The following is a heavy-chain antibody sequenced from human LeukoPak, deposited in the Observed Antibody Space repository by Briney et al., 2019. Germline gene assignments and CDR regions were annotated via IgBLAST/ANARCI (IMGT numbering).Heavy chain of an antibody. J-gene: IGHJ4*02. V-gene: IGHV4-38-2*01. Sequence: PSETLSLTCAVSSYSITIGYYWGWIRQPPGKGLEWIGSVYQSGSTYYNPSLKSRVTISVDTSKNQFSLKLSSVTAADTAIYYCARVVNYYGGGSYYKEMGNFDYWGQGTLVTVSS. CDR1: SYSITIGYY. CDR3: ARVVNYYGGGSYYKEMGNFDY. D-gene: IGHD3-10*01. CDR2: VYQSGST.